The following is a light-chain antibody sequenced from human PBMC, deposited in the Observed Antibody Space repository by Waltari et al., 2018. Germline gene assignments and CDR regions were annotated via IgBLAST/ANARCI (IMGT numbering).Light chain of an antibody. CDR2: RSD. CDR3: AAWDDSLNAWI. CDR1: SSNIGRNS. Sequence: SLLTQPPSISGAPGQRVPISCSGGSSNIGRNSVNWYEQVPGTAPKLLIFRSDQRPSGVSDRFSGSKSGTSASLTITGLLSADEADYICAAWDDSLNAWIFGGGTRLTVL. J-gene: IGLJ3*02. V-gene: IGLV1-44*01.